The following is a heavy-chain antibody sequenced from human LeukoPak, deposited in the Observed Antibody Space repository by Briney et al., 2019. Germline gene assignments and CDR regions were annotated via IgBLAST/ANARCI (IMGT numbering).Heavy chain of an antibody. Sequence: SETLSLTCTVSGGSVSSGSYYWSWIRQPPGKGLEWIGYIYYSGSTYYNPSLKSRVTISVDTSKNQFSLKLSSVTAADTAVYYCARARGYYYYGMDVWGQGTTVTVSS. CDR1: GGSVSSGSYY. V-gene: IGHV4-61*01. D-gene: IGHD3-10*01. J-gene: IGHJ6*02. CDR2: IYYSGST. CDR3: ARARGYYYYGMDV.